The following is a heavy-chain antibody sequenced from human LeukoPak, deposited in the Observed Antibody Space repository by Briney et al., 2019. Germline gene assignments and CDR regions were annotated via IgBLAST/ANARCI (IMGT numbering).Heavy chain of an antibody. CDR2: ISSSGSTI. V-gene: IGHV3-48*03. J-gene: IGHJ4*02. Sequence: PGGSLRLSCAASGFTFSSYEMNWVRQAPGKGLEWVSYISSSGSTIYYADSVKGRFTISRDNAKNSLYLQMNSLRAEDTAVYYCARAPTYSGWYTFDYWGQGTLVTVSS. CDR3: ARAPTYSGWYTFDY. CDR1: GFTFSSYE. D-gene: IGHD6-19*01.